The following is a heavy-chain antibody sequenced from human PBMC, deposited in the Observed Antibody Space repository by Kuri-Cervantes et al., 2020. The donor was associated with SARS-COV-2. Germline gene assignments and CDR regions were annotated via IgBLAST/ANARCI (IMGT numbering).Heavy chain of an antibody. D-gene: IGHD6-19*01. CDR3: AKKGSAVAGGAYYFDY. V-gene: IGHV3-48*01. Sequence: ETLSLTCAASGFTFSSYSMNWVRQAPGKGLEWVSYISTSSSAISYADSVKGRFTISRDNAKNSLLLQMNSLRAEDTAVYYCAKKGSAVAGGAYYFDYWGQGTLVTVSS. J-gene: IGHJ4*02. CDR2: ISTSSSAI. CDR1: GFTFSSYS.